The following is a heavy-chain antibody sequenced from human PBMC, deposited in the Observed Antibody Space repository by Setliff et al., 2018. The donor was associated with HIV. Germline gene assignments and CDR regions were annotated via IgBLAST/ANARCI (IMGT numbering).Heavy chain of an antibody. CDR1: GGSISTVTYY. Sequence: SETLSLTCTLFGGSISTVTYYWAWIRQPPGKGLEWIGNVHYSGNTYYTSSLQSRVIVSADTSKSQFYLRLSSVTAADTGVYYCARVRGYSSSSRDFYYHNMEVWGKGTTVTVSS. D-gene: IGHD6-6*01. V-gene: IGHV4-39*02. CDR3: ARVRGYSSSSRDFYYHNMEV. J-gene: IGHJ6*03. CDR2: VHYSGNT.